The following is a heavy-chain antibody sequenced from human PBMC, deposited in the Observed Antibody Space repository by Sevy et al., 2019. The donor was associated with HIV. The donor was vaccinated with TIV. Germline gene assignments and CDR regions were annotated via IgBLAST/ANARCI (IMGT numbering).Heavy chain of an antibody. CDR3: ARVSNITQVVIGRATYYYYYGMDV. Sequence: QSQTLSLTCAISGDSVSSNSTAWNWIRQSPSRGLEWMGRTYYRSKWYNDYAVSVKSRITINPDTSKNQFSLQLNSVTPEDTAVYYCARVSNITQVVIGRATYYYYYGMDVWGQGTTVTVSS. V-gene: IGHV6-1*01. J-gene: IGHJ6*02. CDR1: GDSVSSNSTA. CDR2: TYYRSKWYN. D-gene: IGHD2-21*01.